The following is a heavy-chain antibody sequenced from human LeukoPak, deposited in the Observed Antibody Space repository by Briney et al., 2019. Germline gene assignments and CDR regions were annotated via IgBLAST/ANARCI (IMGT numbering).Heavy chain of an antibody. CDR1: GFTFSSYE. J-gene: IGHJ6*04. CDR3: AELGITMIGGV. V-gene: IGHV3-48*03. Sequence: GGSLRLSCAASGFTFSSYEMNWVRQAPGKGLEWVSYISSSCSTIYYADSVKGRFTISRDNAKNSLYLQLNSLRAEDTAVYYCAELGITMIGGVWGKGTTVTISS. D-gene: IGHD3-10*02. CDR2: ISSSCSTI.